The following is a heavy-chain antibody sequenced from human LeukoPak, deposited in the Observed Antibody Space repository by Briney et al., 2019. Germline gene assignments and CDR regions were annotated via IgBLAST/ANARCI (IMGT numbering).Heavy chain of an antibody. V-gene: IGHV1-18*01. CDR1: GYTFTSYG. CDR2: ISAYNGNT. J-gene: IGHJ5*02. CDR3: ARVNDFWSGYPTAGWFDP. Sequence: ASVKVSCKASGYTFTSYGISWVRQAPGQGLEWMGWISAYNGNTNYAQKLQGRVTMTTDTSTSTAYMELRSLRSDDTAVYYCARVNDFWSGYPTAGWFDPWGQGTLVTVSS. D-gene: IGHD3-3*01.